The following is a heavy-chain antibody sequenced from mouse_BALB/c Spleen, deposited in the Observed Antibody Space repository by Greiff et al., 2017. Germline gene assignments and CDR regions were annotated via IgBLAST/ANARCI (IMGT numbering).Heavy chain of an antibody. CDR2: IDPANGNT. D-gene: IGHD1-1*01. CDR3: AIYYYGSSPFAY. CDR1: GFNIKDTS. J-gene: IGHJ3*01. Sequence: VQLKESGAELVKPGASVKLSCTASGFNIKDTSMHWVKQRPEQGLEWIGRIDPANGNTKYDPKFQGKATITADTSSNTAYLQLSSLTSEDTAVYYCAIYYYGSSPFAYWGQGTLVTVSA. V-gene: IGHV14-3*02.